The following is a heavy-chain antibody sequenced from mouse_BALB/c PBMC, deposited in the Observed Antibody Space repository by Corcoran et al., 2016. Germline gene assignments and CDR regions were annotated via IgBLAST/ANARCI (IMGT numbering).Heavy chain of an antibody. Sequence: QIQLVQSGPELKKPGETVKISCKASGYTFTNFGVIWVKQAPGTGLKYMGWINTYTEEPTYADDFKGRFAFSLETSASTAYLQINNLKNEDTATCFCARWGYYSLDFWGQGTTLTVSS. CDR1: GYTFTNFG. CDR3: ARWGYYSLDF. D-gene: IGHD2-3*01. J-gene: IGHJ2*01. V-gene: IGHV9-3-1*01. CDR2: INTYTEEP.